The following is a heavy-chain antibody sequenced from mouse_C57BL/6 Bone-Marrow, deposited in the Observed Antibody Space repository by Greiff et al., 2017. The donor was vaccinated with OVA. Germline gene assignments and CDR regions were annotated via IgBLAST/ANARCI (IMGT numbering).Heavy chain of an antibody. Sequence: QQSCKASGYTFTSYWMHWVKQRPGRGLEWIGRIDPNSGGTKYNEKFKSKATLTVDKPSSTAYMQLSSLTSEDSAVYYCANTYGYDEGYAMDYWGQGTSVTVSS. D-gene: IGHD2-2*01. J-gene: IGHJ4*01. CDR1: GYTFTSYW. CDR2: IDPNSGGT. CDR3: ANTYGYDEGYAMDY. V-gene: IGHV1-72*01.